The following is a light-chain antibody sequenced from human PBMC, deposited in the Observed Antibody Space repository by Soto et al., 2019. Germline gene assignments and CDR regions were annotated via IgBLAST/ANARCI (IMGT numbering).Light chain of an antibody. CDR1: QSVFGNY. V-gene: IGKV3-20*01. CDR2: GAS. J-gene: IGKJ2*01. Sequence: EIVLTQSPGTLSLSPGEGATLSCRASQSVFGNYLAWYQKKPGQAPRLLIYGASARATDIPDRFSGSGSGIDFTLTISRLEPKDFAVYYCQQYGSKPLTFGQGTKVEIK. CDR3: QQYGSKPLT.